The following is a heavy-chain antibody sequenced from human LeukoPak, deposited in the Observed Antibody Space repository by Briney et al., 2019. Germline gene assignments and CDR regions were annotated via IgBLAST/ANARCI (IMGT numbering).Heavy chain of an antibody. V-gene: IGHV6-1*01. CDR2: THYRSKWYI. CDR1: GYSVSSDYID. D-gene: IGHD3-16*01. J-gene: IGHJ4*02. CDR3: AKGSFRGGFDY. Sequence: SQTLSLTCAISGYSVSSDYIDWDRIGQAPGRGLEGLGKTHYRSKWYIDYAVSMKSRLTINPGTSKNQFSLQLNSVTPEDTAVYYCAKGSFRGGFDYWGQGTRVTVPS.